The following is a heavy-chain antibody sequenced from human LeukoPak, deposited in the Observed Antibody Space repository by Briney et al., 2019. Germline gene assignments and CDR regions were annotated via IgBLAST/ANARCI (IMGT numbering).Heavy chain of an antibody. CDR2: IWYDGSNK. CDR1: GFTFSSYG. D-gene: IGHD2-2*01. CDR3: ASLSGGYCSSTSCRY. V-gene: IGHV3-33*01. J-gene: IGHJ4*02. Sequence: GGSLRLSCAASGFTFSSYGMHWVRQAPGKGLEWVAVIWYDGSNKYYADSVKGRFTISRDNSKNTLYLQMNSLRAEDTAVYYCASLSGGYCSSTSCRYWGQGTLVTVSS.